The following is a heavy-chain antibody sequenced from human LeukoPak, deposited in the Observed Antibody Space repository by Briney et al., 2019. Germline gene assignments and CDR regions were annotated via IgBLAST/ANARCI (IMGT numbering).Heavy chain of an antibody. CDR1: GYTFTSYG. CDR3: ARSGYSGSYYRLAYFDY. CDR2: ISAYNGNT. V-gene: IGHV1-18*01. D-gene: IGHD1-26*01. Sequence: ASVKVSCKASGYTFTSYGISWVRQAPGQGLEWVGWISAYNGNTNYAQKLQGRVTMTTDTSTSTAYMELRSLRSDDTAVYYCARSGYSGSYYRLAYFDYWGQGTLVTVSS. J-gene: IGHJ4*02.